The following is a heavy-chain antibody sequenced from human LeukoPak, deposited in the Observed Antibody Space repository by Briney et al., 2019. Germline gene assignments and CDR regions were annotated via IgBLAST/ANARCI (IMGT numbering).Heavy chain of an antibody. CDR1: GGSISSYY. V-gene: IGHV4-59*01. Sequence: SETLSLTCTVSGGSISSYYWSWIRQPPGKGLEWIGYIYYSGSTNYNPSLKSRVTISVDTSKNQFSLKLRSVTAADTAVYYCARGRYDYVWGSYRYNIGPYFDYWGQGTLVTVSS. J-gene: IGHJ4*02. D-gene: IGHD3-16*02. CDR2: IYYSGST. CDR3: ARGRYDYVWGSYRYNIGPYFDY.